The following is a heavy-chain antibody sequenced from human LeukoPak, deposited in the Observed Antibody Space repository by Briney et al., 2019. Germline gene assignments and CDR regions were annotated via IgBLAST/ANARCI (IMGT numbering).Heavy chain of an antibody. Sequence: GGSLRLSCAASGFTFSSYAMSWVRQAPGKGLEWVSAVGGSGGSTFYADSVKGRFTISRDNSKNTLYPQMNSLRAEDTAVYYCAKDRYSSSWSRFDYWGQGTLVTVSS. J-gene: IGHJ4*02. V-gene: IGHV3-23*01. D-gene: IGHD6-13*01. CDR3: AKDRYSSSWSRFDY. CDR2: VGGSGGST. CDR1: GFTFSSYA.